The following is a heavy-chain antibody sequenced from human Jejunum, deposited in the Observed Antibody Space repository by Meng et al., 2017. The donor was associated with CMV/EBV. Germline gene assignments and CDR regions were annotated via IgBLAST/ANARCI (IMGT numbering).Heavy chain of an antibody. Sequence: CGVSGDSLSSGDSYWSWSRQPPGKGLEWIGYISESGSTSYNPSLESRVTISVDTSKNQFSLKVMSVTAADTAVYYCAREGTNSYYFDYWGQGTLVTVSS. D-gene: IGHD1-14*01. J-gene: IGHJ4*02. CDR3: AREGTNSYYFDY. CDR2: ISESGST. V-gene: IGHV4-30-4*01. CDR1: GDSLSSGDSY.